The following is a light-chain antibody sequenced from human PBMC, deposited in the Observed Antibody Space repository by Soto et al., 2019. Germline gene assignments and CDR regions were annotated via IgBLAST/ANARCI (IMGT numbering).Light chain of an antibody. Sequence: DIQMTQSPSTLSATAGDRVTITCRASQSISAWLAWYQQKPGKAPKLLIYDASNLESGVPSRFSGSGSGTDFTLTISSLQPEDFATYYCQQSYRTPITFGQGTRLEIK. CDR1: QSISAW. CDR2: DAS. CDR3: QQSYRTPIT. J-gene: IGKJ5*01. V-gene: IGKV1-5*01.